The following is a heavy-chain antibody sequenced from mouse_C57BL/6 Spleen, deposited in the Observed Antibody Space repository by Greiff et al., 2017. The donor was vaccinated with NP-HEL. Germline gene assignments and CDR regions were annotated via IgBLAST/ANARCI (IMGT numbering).Heavy chain of an antibody. V-gene: IGHV1-7*01. CDR2: INSSSGYT. J-gene: IGHJ2*01. D-gene: IGHD2-4*01. CDR1: GYTFTSYW. CDR3: VKYDYDYFDY. Sequence: VQLQQSGAELAKPGASVKLSCKASGYTFTSYWMHWVKQRPGQGLEWIGYINSSSGYTKYNQKFKDKATLTADKSSSTAYMQLSSLTYEDSAVYYCVKYDYDYFDYWGQGTTLTVSS.